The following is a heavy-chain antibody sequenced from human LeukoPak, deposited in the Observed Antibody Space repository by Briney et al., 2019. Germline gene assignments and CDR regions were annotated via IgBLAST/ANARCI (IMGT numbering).Heavy chain of an antibody. D-gene: IGHD1-20*01. CDR1: GYTFTSY. V-gene: IGHV1-24*01. CDR3: ATSNWNRYYYYYGMDV. Sequence: ASVKVSCKASGYTFTSYDFNWLRQATGQGLEWMGGFDPEDGETIYAQKFQGRVTMTEDTSTDTAYMELSSLRSEDTAVYYCATSNWNRYYYYYGMDVWGQGTTVTVSS. J-gene: IGHJ6*02. CDR2: FDPEDGET.